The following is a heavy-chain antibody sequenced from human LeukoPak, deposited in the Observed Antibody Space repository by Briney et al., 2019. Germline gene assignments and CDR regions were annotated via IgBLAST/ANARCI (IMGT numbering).Heavy chain of an antibody. Sequence: PGGSLRLSCAASGFTFSSYSMNWVRQAPGKGLEWVSYISSSSSTIYYADSVKGRFTISRDNAKNSLYLQMNSLRAEDTAVYYCAREGLVVISRNAFDIWGQGTMVTVSS. J-gene: IGHJ3*02. CDR1: GFTFSSYS. D-gene: IGHD2-8*02. CDR2: ISSSSSTI. V-gene: IGHV3-48*01. CDR3: AREGLVVISRNAFDI.